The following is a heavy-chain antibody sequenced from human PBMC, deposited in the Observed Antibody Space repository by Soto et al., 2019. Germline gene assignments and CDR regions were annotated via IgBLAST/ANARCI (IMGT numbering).Heavy chain of an antibody. CDR3: ARGTIFGGDYYYGMDV. D-gene: IGHD3-3*01. CDR2: IYYSGDT. J-gene: IGHJ6*02. Sequence: SETLSLTCTVSGGSISSGDYYWSWIRQHPTKGLEWSGYIYYSGDTYYNPSLKSRLTISVDTSKNQFSLKLSSVTAADTAVYYCARGTIFGGDYYYGMDVWGQGTTVTVSS. V-gene: IGHV4-31*03. CDR1: GGSISSGDYY.